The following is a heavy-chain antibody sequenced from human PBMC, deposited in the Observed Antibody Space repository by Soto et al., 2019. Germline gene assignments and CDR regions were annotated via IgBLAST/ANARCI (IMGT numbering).Heavy chain of an antibody. CDR2: ISAYNGNT. J-gene: IGHJ4*02. D-gene: IGHD5-12*01. V-gene: IGHV1-18*01. Sequence: QVPLVQSGAEVKKPGASVKVSCKASGYTFTSYGISCVRQAPGQGLEWMGWISAYNGNTNYAQKLQGRVTMTTDTSTSTAYMELRSLRSDDTAVYYCARDSLIIVATIGSDYWGQGTLVTVSS. CDR1: GYTFTSYG. CDR3: ARDSLIIVATIGSDY.